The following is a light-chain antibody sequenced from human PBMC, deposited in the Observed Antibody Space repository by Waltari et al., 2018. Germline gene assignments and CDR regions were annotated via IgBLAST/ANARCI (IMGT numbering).Light chain of an antibody. CDR3: QQYYSPPRELT. CDR2: AAS. V-gene: IGKV1-NL1*01. Sequence: DIQMTQSPSTLSASVGDRVTITCRASQSIGSWLAWYQQKPGKAPKLLLYAASRLESGVPPRFRGSGSGTDYTLTISSLQPEDFATYYCQQYYSPPRELTFGGGTKVEIK. CDR1: QSIGSW. J-gene: IGKJ4*01.